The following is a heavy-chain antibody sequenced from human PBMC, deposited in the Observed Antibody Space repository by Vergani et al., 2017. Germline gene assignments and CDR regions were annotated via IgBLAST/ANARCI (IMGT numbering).Heavy chain of an antibody. J-gene: IGHJ4*02. V-gene: IGHV4-38-2*01. Sequence: QVQLQESGPGLVKPSETLSLTCAVSGYSISSGYYWGWIRQPPGKGLEWIGSIYHSGSTYYNRSLKSRVTISVDTAKNQFSLKLSSVTAADTAVYYCARTYRGAAPHGWGQGTLVTVSS. D-gene: IGHD1-26*01. CDR3: ARTYRGAAPHG. CDR2: IYHSGST. CDR1: GYSISSGYY.